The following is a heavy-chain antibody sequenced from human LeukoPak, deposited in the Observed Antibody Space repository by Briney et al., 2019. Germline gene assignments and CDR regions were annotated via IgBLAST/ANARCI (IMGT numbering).Heavy chain of an antibody. CDR1: EVTFSMYA. CDR3: ATQGKNYDFWSGNSKFEH. J-gene: IGHJ4*02. D-gene: IGHD3-3*01. V-gene: IGHV3-23*01. Sequence: GGSLRLTCSASEVTFSMYAMSWVRQAPGKGLEWVSVISGGTGNTYYADSVKGRFTISRDNSRNTLFLQMNSLRAEDTAVYYCATQGKNYDFWSGNSKFEHWGQGTLVTVSS. CDR2: ISGGTGNT.